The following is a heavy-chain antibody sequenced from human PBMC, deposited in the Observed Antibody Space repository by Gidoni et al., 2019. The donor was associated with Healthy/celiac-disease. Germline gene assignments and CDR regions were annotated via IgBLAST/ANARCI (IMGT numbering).Heavy chain of an antibody. CDR3: ARQGLTITMVRGVTPVGMDV. V-gene: IGHV4-39*01. D-gene: IGHD3-10*01. J-gene: IGHJ6*02. Sequence: QLQLQESGPGLVKPSETLSLTCTVSGGSISSSSYYWGWIRQPPGKGLEWIGSIYYSGSTYYNPSLKSRVTISVDTSKNQFSLKLSSVTAADTAVYYCARQGLTITMVRGVTPVGMDVWGQGTTVTVSS. CDR1: GGSISSSSYY. CDR2: IYYSGST.